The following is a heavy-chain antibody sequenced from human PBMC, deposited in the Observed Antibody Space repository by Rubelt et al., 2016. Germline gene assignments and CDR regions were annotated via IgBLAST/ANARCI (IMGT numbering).Heavy chain of an antibody. D-gene: IGHD6-13*01. V-gene: IGHV3-30*04. J-gene: IGHJ4*02. CDR2: ISYDGSNK. Sequence: VQLVESGGGLVQPGRSLRLSCATSGFIFDDYAMHWVRQAPGKGLEWLADISYDGSNKYYADSVKGRFTISRDNSKNTLYLQMNSLRAEDTAVYYCARAKQRLVEYDYWGQGTLVTVSS. CDR1: GFIFDDYA. CDR3: ARAKQRLVEYDY.